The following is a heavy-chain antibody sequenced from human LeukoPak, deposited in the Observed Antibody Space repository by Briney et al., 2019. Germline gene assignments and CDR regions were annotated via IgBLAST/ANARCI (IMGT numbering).Heavy chain of an antibody. D-gene: IGHD5-18*01. CDR3: AKDFGIQLWSTRGVFDI. CDR2: ISHHGSNK. V-gene: IGHV3-30*18. J-gene: IGHJ3*02. CDR1: GFIFKKYW. Sequence: GESLRLSCAASGFIFKKYWMNWVRQAPGKGLEWVAVISHHGSNKFYGDSVKGRFTISRDNSNNMVYLQMNGLRAEDTAVYYCAKDFGIQLWSTRGVFDIWGQGTMVTVSS.